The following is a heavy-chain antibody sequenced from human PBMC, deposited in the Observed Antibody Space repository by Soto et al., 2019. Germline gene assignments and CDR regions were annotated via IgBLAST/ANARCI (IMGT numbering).Heavy chain of an antibody. Sequence: QVQLVQSGAEVKKPGSSVKVSCKASGSTFSNYVVNWVRQAPGQGLEWMGRIIPISGAANYAQKFQGRVTITADKSTSTSYMELRSLRSEDTAVYYCARDMTRTVVPYFDFWGQGTLVTVSS. CDR3: ARDMTRTVVPYFDF. J-gene: IGHJ4*02. CDR2: IIPISGAA. V-gene: IGHV1-69*06. CDR1: GSTFSNYV. D-gene: IGHD1-7*01.